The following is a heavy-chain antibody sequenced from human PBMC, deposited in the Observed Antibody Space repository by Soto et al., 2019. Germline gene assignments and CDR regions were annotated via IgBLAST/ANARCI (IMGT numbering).Heavy chain of an antibody. D-gene: IGHD1-1*01. CDR3: ARASGTGTAPYFDY. V-gene: IGHV4-38-2*01. CDR1: GYSISSGYY. Sequence: SETLSLTCAVSGYSISSGYYWGWIRQPPGKGLEWIGSIYHSGSTYYNPSLKSRVTISVDTPKNQFSLKLSSVTAADTAVYYCARASGTGTAPYFDYWGQGTLVTVSS. J-gene: IGHJ4*02. CDR2: IYHSGST.